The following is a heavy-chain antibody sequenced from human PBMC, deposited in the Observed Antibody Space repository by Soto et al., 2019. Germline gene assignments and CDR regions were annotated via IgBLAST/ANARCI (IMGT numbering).Heavy chain of an antibody. Sequence: EVQLLESGGDLVQPGGSLRLSCAASGFTFTIFAMSWVRQSPGKGLEWVSTISGSGGSTYYADAVKGRFTISSDNSMGTLYLQMKSLRGEDTAIYYCAKEVSLGSTVDLGYWGQGTLVTVSS. V-gene: IGHV3-23*01. J-gene: IGHJ4*02. CDR2: ISGSGGST. CDR1: GFTFTIFA. CDR3: AKEVSLGSTVDLGY. D-gene: IGHD7-27*01.